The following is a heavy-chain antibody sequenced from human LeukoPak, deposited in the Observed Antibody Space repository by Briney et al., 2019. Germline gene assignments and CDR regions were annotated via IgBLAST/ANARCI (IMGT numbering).Heavy chain of an antibody. Sequence: SETLSLTCTVSGGSISSSNYYWGWIRQPPGKGLEWIGTIYNSGNTYYNPSLKSRVTISVDTSKNQFSLKLSSVTAADTAVYYCATRPHTGTHLVWGQGTLVTVSS. CDR1: GGSISSSNYY. D-gene: IGHD1-1*01. J-gene: IGHJ4*02. CDR3: ATRPHTGTHLV. V-gene: IGHV4-39*01. CDR2: IYNSGNT.